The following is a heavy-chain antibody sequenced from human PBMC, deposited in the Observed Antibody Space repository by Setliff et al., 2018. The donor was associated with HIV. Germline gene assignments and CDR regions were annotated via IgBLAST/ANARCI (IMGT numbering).Heavy chain of an antibody. V-gene: IGHV3-23*01. D-gene: IGHD6-6*01. CDR3: AKDTGQLVYYVDS. Sequence: GGSLRLSCAASGFTFSSYAMSWVRQAPGKGLEWVSAISDSGGTTYFADSVKGRFTISRDNSKNTRYLQMNSLRAEDTAVYYCAKDTGQLVYYVDSWGQGTLVTVSS. CDR2: ISDSGGTT. J-gene: IGHJ4*02. CDR1: GFTFSSYA.